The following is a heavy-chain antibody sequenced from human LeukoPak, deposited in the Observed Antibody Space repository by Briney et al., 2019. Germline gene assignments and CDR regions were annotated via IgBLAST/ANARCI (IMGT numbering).Heavy chain of an antibody. Sequence: GGSLRLSCAASGFTFSSDAIHWVRQAPGKGLEWVAEISYDGGNTYYADSVKGRFTISRDNSKNTLYLQMNSLRAEDTAVYYCAKGGTGIHFDYWGQGTLVTVSS. CDR2: ISYDGGNT. D-gene: IGHD1-1*01. V-gene: IGHV3-30-3*01. J-gene: IGHJ4*02. CDR1: GFTFSSDA. CDR3: AKGGTGIHFDY.